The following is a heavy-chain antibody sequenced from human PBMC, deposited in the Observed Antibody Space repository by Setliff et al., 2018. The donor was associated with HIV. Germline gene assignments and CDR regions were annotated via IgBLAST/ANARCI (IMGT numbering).Heavy chain of an antibody. Sequence: PWLSLRFPCAASRLTFSSYAVSWVRQAPGKGLEWVSVISGSGDITYYRESVKGRFTVSRDNSNNTVYLQMNSLRAEDTAMYYCAKTQTVITVYGPFDSWGQGTPVTVSS. CDR1: RLTFSSYA. D-gene: IGHD4-4*01. V-gene: IGHV3-23*01. J-gene: IGHJ4*02. CDR2: ISGSGDIT. CDR3: AKTQTVITVYGPFDS.